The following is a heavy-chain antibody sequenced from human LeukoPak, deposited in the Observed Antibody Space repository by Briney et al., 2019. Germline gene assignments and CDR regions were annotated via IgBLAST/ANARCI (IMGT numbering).Heavy chain of an antibody. CDR2: IYYSGST. CDR1: GGSISSYY. CDR3: ARHLNYYYYYYMDV. V-gene: IGHV4-59*08. Sequence: NPSETLSLTCTVSGGSISSYYWSWIRQPPGKGLEWIGYIYYSGSTNYNPSLKSRVTISVDTSKNQFSLNLTSVTAADTAVYFCARHLNYYYYYYMDVWGKGTTVTVSS. J-gene: IGHJ6*03.